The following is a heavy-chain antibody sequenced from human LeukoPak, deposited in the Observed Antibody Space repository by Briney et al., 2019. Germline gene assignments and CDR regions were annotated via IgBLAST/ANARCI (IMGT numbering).Heavy chain of an antibody. J-gene: IGHJ6*02. D-gene: IGHD5-18*01. V-gene: IGHV4-4*07. CDR1: GGSISSNY. CDR3: ARAPVSAMEYYYYGMDV. Sequence: SETLSLTCTVSGGSISSNYWSWIRQPAGKGLEWIGRIYTSGSTNYNPSLKSRVTMSVDTSKNQFSLKLSSVTAADTAVYYCARAPVSAMEYYYYGMDVWGQGTTVTVSS. CDR2: IYTSGST.